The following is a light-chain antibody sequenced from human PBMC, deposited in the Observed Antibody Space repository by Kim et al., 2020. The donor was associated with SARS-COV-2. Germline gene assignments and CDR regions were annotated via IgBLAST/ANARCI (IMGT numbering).Light chain of an antibody. Sequence: EIVLTQSPGTLSLSPGERSTLSCRASQSVFSTYLAWYQQKPGQAPRLLIYGASSRSTGIPVRCSGSGSGTDFTLTISRLEPEDFSVYYCQYYGSLPLTFGVGTKVDIK. J-gene: IGKJ4*01. CDR3: QYYGSLPLT. CDR2: GAS. V-gene: IGKV3-20*01. CDR1: QSVFSTY.